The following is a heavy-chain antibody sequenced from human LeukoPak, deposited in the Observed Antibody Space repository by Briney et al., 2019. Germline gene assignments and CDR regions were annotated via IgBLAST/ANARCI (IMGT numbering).Heavy chain of an antibody. CDR1: GFTFSSYS. J-gene: IGHJ4*02. D-gene: IGHD6-19*01. Sequence: GGSLRLSCAASGFTFSSYSMNWVRQAPGKGLEWVSSISSSSSYIYYADSVKGRFTLSRDNAKNSLYLQMNSLRAEDTAVYYCARDLRGHSSAWYDYWGQGTLVTVSS. V-gene: IGHV3-21*01. CDR3: ARDLRGHSSAWYDY. CDR2: ISSSSSYI.